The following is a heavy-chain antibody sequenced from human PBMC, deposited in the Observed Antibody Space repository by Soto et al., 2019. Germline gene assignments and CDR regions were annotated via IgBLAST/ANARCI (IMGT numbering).Heavy chain of an antibody. CDR3: ARDYYGSGRTYSYYGMDV. CDR2: IYYSGST. D-gene: IGHD3-10*01. Sequence: QVQLQESGPGLVKPSQTLSLTCTVSGGSISSGDYYWSWIRQPPGKGLEWIGDIYYSGSTYYNPSLKSRVTISVATSKNQFSLKLSSVTAADTAVYYCARDYYGSGRTYSYYGMDVWGQGTTVTVSS. V-gene: IGHV4-30-4*01. CDR1: GGSISSGDYY. J-gene: IGHJ6*02.